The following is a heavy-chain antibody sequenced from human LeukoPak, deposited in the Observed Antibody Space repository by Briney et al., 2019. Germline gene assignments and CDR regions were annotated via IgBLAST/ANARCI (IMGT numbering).Heavy chain of an antibody. J-gene: IGHJ4*02. D-gene: IGHD3-22*01. V-gene: IGHV3-74*01. CDR1: GFAFSAYW. CDR3: ARDLSPDYYDSSGYPLDY. Sequence: GGSLRLSCVASGFAFSAYWMHWVRQAPGKGLVWVSRINSDGSSTSYADSVKGRFTISRDNAKNTLYLQMNSLRAEDTAVYYCARDLSPDYYDSSGYPLDYWGQGTLVTVSS. CDR2: INSDGSST.